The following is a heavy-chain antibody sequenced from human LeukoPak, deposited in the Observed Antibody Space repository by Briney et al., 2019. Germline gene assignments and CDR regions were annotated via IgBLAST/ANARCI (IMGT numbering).Heavy chain of an antibody. V-gene: IGHV4-4*07. CDR2: IYTSGST. CDR3: ARETWFGELYFWFDP. D-gene: IGHD3-10*01. J-gene: IGHJ5*02. Sequence: SETLSLTCTVSGGSISSYYWSWIRQPAGKGLEWIGRIYTSGSTNYNPSLKSRVTMSVDTSKNQFSLKLSSVTAADTAVYYCARETWFGELYFWFDPWGQGTQVTVSS. CDR1: GGSISSYY.